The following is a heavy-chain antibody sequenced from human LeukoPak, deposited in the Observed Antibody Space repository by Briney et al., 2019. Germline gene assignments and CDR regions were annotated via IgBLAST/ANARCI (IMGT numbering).Heavy chain of an antibody. V-gene: IGHV4-39*01. CDR3: ARRISGSLGGFDY. J-gene: IGHJ4*02. CDR2: IYYSGST. CDR1: GGSISSSSYY. Sequence: SETLSLTCTVSGGSISSSSYYWGWIRQPPGKGLEWIGSIYYSGSTYYNPSLKSRITISVDTSKNQFSLKLSSVTAADTAVYYCARRISGSLGGFDYWGQGTLVTVSS. D-gene: IGHD1-26*01.